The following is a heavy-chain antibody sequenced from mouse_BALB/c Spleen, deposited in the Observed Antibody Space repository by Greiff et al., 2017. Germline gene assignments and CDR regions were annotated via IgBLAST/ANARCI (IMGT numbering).Heavy chain of an antibody. J-gene: IGHJ3*01. V-gene: IGHV2-2*02. CDR3: ARNENYYGSSLFAY. CDR2: IWSGGST. D-gene: IGHD1-1*01. Sequence: QVQLKQSGPGLVQPSQSLSITCTVSGFSLTSYGVHWVRQSPGKGLEWLGVIWSGGSTDYNAAFISRLSISKDNSKSQVFFKMNSLQANDTAIYYCARNENYYGSSLFAYWGQGTLVTVSA. CDR1: GFSLTSYG.